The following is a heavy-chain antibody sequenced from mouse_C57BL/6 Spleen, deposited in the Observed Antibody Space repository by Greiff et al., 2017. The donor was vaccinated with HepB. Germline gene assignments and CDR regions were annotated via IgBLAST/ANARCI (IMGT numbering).Heavy chain of an antibody. D-gene: IGHD1-1*01. Sequence: EVKVVESGGDLVKPGGSLKLSCAASGFTFSSYGMSWVRQTPDKRLEWVATISSGGSYTYYPDSVKGRCTISRDNAKNTLYLQMSSLKSEDTAMYYCARYGSSYGYFDVWGTGTTVTVSS. J-gene: IGHJ1*03. CDR3: ARYGSSYGYFDV. CDR1: GFTFSSYG. V-gene: IGHV5-6*01. CDR2: ISSGGSYT.